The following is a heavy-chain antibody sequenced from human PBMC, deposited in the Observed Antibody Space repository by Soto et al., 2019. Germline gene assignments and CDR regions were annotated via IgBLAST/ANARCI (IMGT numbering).Heavy chain of an antibody. V-gene: IGHV3-23*01. CDR2: IRGSGADT. D-gene: IGHD5-12*01. CDR1: GCTFIRYA. Sequence: EMQFLESGGGVVQPGGSLRLSCAASGCTFIRYALNWVRRAPGKGLERVSAIRGSGADTYDADYVKGRMIISRDNSKNTPSLQMNDLRYENAAGYYCAKITGVLATTGGAFDMWGPGTMVVVSS. J-gene: IGHJ3*02. CDR3: AKITGVLATTGGAFDM.